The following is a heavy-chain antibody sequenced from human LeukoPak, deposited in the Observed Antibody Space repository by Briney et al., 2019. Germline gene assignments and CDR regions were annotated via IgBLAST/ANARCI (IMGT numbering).Heavy chain of an antibody. CDR1: GGSISGYY. CDR2: IYYSGSA. J-gene: IGHJ4*02. D-gene: IGHD5-12*01. Sequence: PSETLSLTCTVSGGSISGYYWTWIRQPPGKGLEWIGYIYYSGSAYYNPSLKSRVAMSVDTSKNQFSLKLGSVSTADTAVYYCARAGGYSGYASNWGQGTLVTVSS. V-gene: IGHV4-59*01. CDR3: ARAGGYSGYASN.